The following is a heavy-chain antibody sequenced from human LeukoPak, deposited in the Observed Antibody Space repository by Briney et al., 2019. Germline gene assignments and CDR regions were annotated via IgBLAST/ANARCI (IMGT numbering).Heavy chain of an antibody. CDR3: AKRGLVIRVILVGFHKEAYYFDA. D-gene: IGHD3-22*01. J-gene: IGHJ4*02. Sequence: GGSLRLSCAVSGITLSNYGMSWVRQAPGKGLEWVAGISDSAGKTNYADSVKGRFTISRDRPKNTLYLQMNSRRAEDTAVYLCAKRGLVIRVILVGFHKEAYYFDAWGQGALVTVSS. CDR2: ISDSAGKT. V-gene: IGHV3-23*01. CDR1: GITLSNYG.